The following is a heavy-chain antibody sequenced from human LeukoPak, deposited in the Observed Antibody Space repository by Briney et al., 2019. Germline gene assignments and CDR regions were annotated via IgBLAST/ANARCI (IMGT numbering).Heavy chain of an antibody. CDR2: IWHDGSTK. D-gene: IGHD4-11*01. V-gene: IGHV3-33*01. CDR1: GFTLGSYG. J-gene: IGHJ3*02. CDR3: VTMTTVNGFDM. Sequence: GGSLRLSCAASGFTLGSYGMHWVRQAPGKGLEWLAVIWHDGSTKDYVDSVKGRFTISRDNSKNTLFLQMNSLRGEDTAVYYCVTMTTVNGFDMWGQGTMVTVSS.